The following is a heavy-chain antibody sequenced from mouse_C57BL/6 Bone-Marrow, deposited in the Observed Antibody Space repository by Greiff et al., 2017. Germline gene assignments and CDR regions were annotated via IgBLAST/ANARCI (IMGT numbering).Heavy chain of an antibody. V-gene: IGHV1-26*01. Sequence: EVQLQQSGPELVKPGASVKISCKASGYTFTDYYMNWVKQSHGQSLEWIGDINPNNGGTSYNQKFKGKATLTVDKSSSTAYMEHRSLTSEDSAVYYCARWRHYYGSSFDYWGQGTTLTVSS. CDR1: GYTFTDYY. CDR2: INPNNGGT. J-gene: IGHJ2*01. CDR3: ARWRHYYGSSFDY. D-gene: IGHD1-1*01.